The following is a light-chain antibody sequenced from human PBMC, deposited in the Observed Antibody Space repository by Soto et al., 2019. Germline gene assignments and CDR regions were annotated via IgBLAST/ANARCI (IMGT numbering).Light chain of an antibody. J-gene: IGKJ2*03. CDR1: ETISSS. V-gene: IGKV1-5*03. CDR3: QQNSPSCPSS. CDR2: KAS. Sequence: DIQMTQSPSTLSASVGDRVTITSRASETISSSLAWYQQKPGKAPSLLIYKASILEDGVPSRFRGSGSGTEFTLTISSLQPDDFASYYCQQNSPSCPSSFGQGTKLQT.